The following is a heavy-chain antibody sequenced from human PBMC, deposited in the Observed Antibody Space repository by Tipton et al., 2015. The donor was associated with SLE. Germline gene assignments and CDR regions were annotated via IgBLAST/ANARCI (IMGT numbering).Heavy chain of an antibody. Sequence: TLSLTCTVSGGSISSYYWSWIRQPPGKGLEWIGYIYYSGSTNYNPSLKSRVTISVDTSKNQFSLKLSSVTAADTAVYYCARRGVDTMSYYYYYYYMDVWGKGTTVTVSS. V-gene: IGHV4-59*07. D-gene: IGHD3-22*01. CDR2: IYYSGST. CDR1: GGSISSYY. CDR3: ARRGVDTMSYYYYYYYMDV. J-gene: IGHJ6*03.